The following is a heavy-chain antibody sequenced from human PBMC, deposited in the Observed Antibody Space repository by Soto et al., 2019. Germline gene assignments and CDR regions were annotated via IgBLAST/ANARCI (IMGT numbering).Heavy chain of an antibody. CDR3: AGGDYYDSSGYYGTRYFDY. D-gene: IGHD3-22*01. J-gene: IGHJ4*02. CDR1: GGSISSGDYY. Sequence: SETLSLTCTVSGGSISSGDYYWSWIRQHPGKGLEWIGYIYYSGSTYYNPSLKSRVTISVDTSKNQFSLKLSSVTAADTAVYYCAGGDYYDSSGYYGTRYFDYWGQGTLVTVSS. V-gene: IGHV4-31*03. CDR2: IYYSGST.